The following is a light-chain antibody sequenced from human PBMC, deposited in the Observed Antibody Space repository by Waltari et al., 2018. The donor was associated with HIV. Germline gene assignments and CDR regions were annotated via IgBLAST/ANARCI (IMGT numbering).Light chain of an antibody. CDR1: SSDVGSYNI. Sequence: QSALTQPASVSGSPGQSITIPCTGTSSDVGSYNIVSWYQQNPGKAPKLIIYEGSKRPSGVSNRFSGSKSGNTASLTISGLQAEDEADYYCCSYAGTNWVFGGGTKLTVL. V-gene: IGLV2-23*01. CDR2: EGS. J-gene: IGLJ3*02. CDR3: CSYAGTNWV.